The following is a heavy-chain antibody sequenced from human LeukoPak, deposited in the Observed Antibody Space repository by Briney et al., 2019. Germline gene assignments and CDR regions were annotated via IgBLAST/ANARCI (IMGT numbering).Heavy chain of an antibody. Sequence: PGGSLRLSCAASGFPFDDYTLHWVRKAPGKGLEWVSLISWDGGSTYYADSVKGRFTISRDNSKNSLYLQMNSLRTEDTALYYCAKGFYPNCSGGSCYSMDVWGQGTTVTVFS. D-gene: IGHD2-15*01. CDR3: AKGFYPNCSGGSCYSMDV. CDR1: GFPFDDYT. V-gene: IGHV3-43*01. J-gene: IGHJ6*02. CDR2: ISWDGGST.